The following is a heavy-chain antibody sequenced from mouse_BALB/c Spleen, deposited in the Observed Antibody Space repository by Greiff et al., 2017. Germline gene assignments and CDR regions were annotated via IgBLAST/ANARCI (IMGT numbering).Heavy chain of an antibody. D-gene: IGHD4-1*01. CDR2: ISSGSSTI. V-gene: IGHV5-17*02. CDR3: ARDWEEAMDY. J-gene: IGHJ4*01. Sequence: EVKLVESGGGLVQSGGSRKLSCAASGFTFSSFGMHWVRQAPEKGLEWVAYISSGSSTIYYADTVKGRFTISRDNPKNTLFLQMTSLRSEDTAMYYCARDWEEAMDYWGQGTSVTVSS. CDR1: GFTFSSFG.